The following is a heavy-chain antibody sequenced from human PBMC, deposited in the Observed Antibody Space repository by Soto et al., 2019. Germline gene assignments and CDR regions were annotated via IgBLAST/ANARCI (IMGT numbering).Heavy chain of an antibody. D-gene: IGHD3-10*01. J-gene: IGHJ3*02. Sequence: ASVKVSCKASGYTFTSYYMHWVRQAPGQGLEWMGIINPSGGSTSYARKFQGRVTMTRDTSTSTVYMELSSLRSEDTAVYYCASPLWHDAFDIWGQGTMVTVSS. CDR3: ASPLWHDAFDI. CDR2: INPSGGST. V-gene: IGHV1-46*03. CDR1: GYTFTSYY.